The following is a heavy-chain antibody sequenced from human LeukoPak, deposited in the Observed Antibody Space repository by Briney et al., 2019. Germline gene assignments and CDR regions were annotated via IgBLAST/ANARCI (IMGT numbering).Heavy chain of an antibody. V-gene: IGHV4-59*01. CDR3: ARVRPEKDNAGGYFEY. CDR1: GGSISSDH. J-gene: IGHJ4*02. CDR2: IYYNGNT. Sequence: SETLSLTCTVSGGSISSDHWGWLRQPPGKGLEWIGHIYYNGNTRYSPSLKSRVTISVDTSRNQCSLKVSSVTAADTAVYYCARVRPEKDNAGGYFEYWGQGSLVTVSS. D-gene: IGHD3-22*01.